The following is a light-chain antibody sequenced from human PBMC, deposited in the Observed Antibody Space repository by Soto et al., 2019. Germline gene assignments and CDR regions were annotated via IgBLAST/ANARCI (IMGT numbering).Light chain of an antibody. CDR3: QQYNNWPPYT. Sequence: EIGMTQSPATLSVSPWERATLSCSASQRVSSNLAWYQQKPGQAPRLLIYGASTRATGIPARFSGSGSGTEFTLTISSLQSEDFAVYYCQQYNNWPPYTFGQGTKLEIK. CDR2: GAS. V-gene: IGKV3-15*01. J-gene: IGKJ2*01. CDR1: QRVSSN.